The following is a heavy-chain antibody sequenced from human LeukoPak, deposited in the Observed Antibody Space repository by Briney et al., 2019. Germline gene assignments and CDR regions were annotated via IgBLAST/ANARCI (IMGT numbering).Heavy chain of an antibody. D-gene: IGHD3-10*01. J-gene: IGHJ6*04. V-gene: IGHV1-46*01. CDR2: INPSGGST. Sequence: ASVKVSCKASGYTFTSYYMHWVRQAPGQGLEWMGIINPSGGSTNYAQKFQGRVTMTRDTSTSTVYMELSSLRSEDTAVYYCARDSESSSGSYLGDIDYYYYYGMDVWGKGTTVTVSS. CDR1: GYTFTSYY. CDR3: ARDSESSSGSYLGDIDYYYYYGMDV.